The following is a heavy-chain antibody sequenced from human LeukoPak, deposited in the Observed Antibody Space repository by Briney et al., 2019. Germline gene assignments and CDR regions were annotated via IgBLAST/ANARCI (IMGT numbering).Heavy chain of an antibody. Sequence: KPSETLSLTCAVYGGSFSGYYWSWIRQPPGKGLEWIGEINHSGSTNYNPSLKSRVTISVDTSKNQFSLKLSSVTAADTAVYYCARGIAAAPTPFDYWGQGTLVTVSS. CDR2: INHSGST. V-gene: IGHV4-34*01. D-gene: IGHD6-13*01. CDR3: ARGIAAAPTPFDY. CDR1: GGSFSGYY. J-gene: IGHJ4*02.